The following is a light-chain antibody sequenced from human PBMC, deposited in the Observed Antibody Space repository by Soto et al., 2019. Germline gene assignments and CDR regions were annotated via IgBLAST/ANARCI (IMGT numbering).Light chain of an antibody. CDR3: KQYNNWPWT. Sequence: EIVLTQSPGTLSLSPGERATLSCRASQSVSNNYLAWYQQKPGQAPRLLIYGASNRATGIPDRFSGSGSGTEFTLTISSLQSEEFAVYYCKQYNNWPWTFGQGTRLEIK. CDR2: GAS. V-gene: IGKV3D-15*01. CDR1: QSVSNN. J-gene: IGKJ5*01.